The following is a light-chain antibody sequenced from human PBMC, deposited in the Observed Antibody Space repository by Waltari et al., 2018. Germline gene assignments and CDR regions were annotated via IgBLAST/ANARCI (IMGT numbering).Light chain of an antibody. CDR3: QQYGDSPPYT. V-gene: IGKV3-20*01. Sequence: RATLSCRASQSVSRNYLTWYQQKPGQAPRLLIYDASTRATGVPDRFGGSGSGTDFTLTISRLEPEDFAVYYCQQYGDSPPYTFGQGTRLEIK. J-gene: IGKJ2*01. CDR1: QSVSRNY. CDR2: DAS.